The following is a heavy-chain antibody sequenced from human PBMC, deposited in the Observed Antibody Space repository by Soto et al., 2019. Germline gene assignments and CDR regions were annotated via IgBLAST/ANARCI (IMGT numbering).Heavy chain of an antibody. CDR3: ARVDITGKYYYYGMDV. CDR1: GFTVSSKY. CDR2: IYSGGST. J-gene: IGHJ6*02. V-gene: IGHV3-53*01. D-gene: IGHD1-20*01. Sequence: GRRPRLSCAACGFTVSSKYMSWVRKAPGKGLEWVSVIYSGGSTYYADSVKGRFTISRDNSKNTLYLQMNSLRAEDTAVYYCARVDITGKYYYYGMDVWGQGTTVTVSS.